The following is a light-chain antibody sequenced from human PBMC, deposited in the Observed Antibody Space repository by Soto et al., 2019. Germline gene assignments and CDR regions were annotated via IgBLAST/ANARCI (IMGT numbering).Light chain of an antibody. Sequence: QSVLTQPPSVSGAPGQRVTISCTGSSSNIGAGYPVHWYQQLPGTAPKLLVAGNRPSGVPDRFSVSKSGASASLAITGLQAEDEAYYYCSSYTSDSTLVFGGGTKLTVL. CDR1: SSNIGAGYP. CDR2: G. J-gene: IGLJ2*01. CDR3: SSYTSDSTLV. V-gene: IGLV1-40*01.